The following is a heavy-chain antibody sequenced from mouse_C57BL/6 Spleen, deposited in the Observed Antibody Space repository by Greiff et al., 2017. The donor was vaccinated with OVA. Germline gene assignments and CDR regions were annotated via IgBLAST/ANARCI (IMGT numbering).Heavy chain of an antibody. CDR1: GFTFSSYT. CDR3: ARQELTGYDGYYDSYFDY. CDR2: ISGGGGNT. V-gene: IGHV5-9*01. Sequence: EVQRVESGGGLVKPGGSLKLSCAASGFTFSSYTMSWVRQTPEKRLEWVATISGGGGNTYYPDSVKGRFTISRDNAKNTLYLQMSSLRSEDTALYYCARQELTGYDGYYDSYFDYWGQGTTLTVSS. J-gene: IGHJ2*01. D-gene: IGHD2-3*01.